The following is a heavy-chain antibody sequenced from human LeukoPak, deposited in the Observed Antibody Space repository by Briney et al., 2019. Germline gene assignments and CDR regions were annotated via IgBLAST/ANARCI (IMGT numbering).Heavy chain of an antibody. D-gene: IGHD4-11*01. J-gene: IGHJ4*02. CDR3: ASGYSNLYYFDY. CDR2: ISYDGSNK. CDR1: GFTFSSYG. Sequence: GGSLRLSCAASGFTFSSYGMHWVRQAPGKGLEWVAVISYDGSNKYYADSVKGRFTISRDNSKNTLYLQMNSLRAEDTAVYYCASGYSNLYYFDYWGQGTLVTVSS. V-gene: IGHV3-30*03.